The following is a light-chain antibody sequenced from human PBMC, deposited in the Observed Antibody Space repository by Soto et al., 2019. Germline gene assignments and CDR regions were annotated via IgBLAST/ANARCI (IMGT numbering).Light chain of an antibody. CDR3: LQYHNLWA. J-gene: IGKJ1*01. Sequence: ILMTQSPATVSVSPGESATLSCMASQNIYYNVAWYQHRPGQAPRLLIYRASTRAPGVPARFSGSGSGTEFTLSISILQPDDFSVYSCLQYHNLWAFGQETEVEI. CDR1: QNIYYN. CDR2: RAS. V-gene: IGKV3-15*01.